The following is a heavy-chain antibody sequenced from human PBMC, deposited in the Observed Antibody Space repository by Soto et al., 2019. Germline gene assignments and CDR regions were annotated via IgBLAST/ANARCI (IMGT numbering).Heavy chain of an antibody. CDR2: INQNGGAM. D-gene: IGHD1-1*01. V-gene: IGHV3-7*01. CDR3: ARVWNDGRFDY. J-gene: IGHJ4*02. Sequence: EVQLVESGGGLVQPGGSLRLSCAASGFTFSNYWMTWVRQAPGKGLEWVASINQNGGAMHYVDSVKGRFTVSRDNAKKSLYLQVNSLRAEDTAVFYCARVWNDGRFDYWGQGTLVTVSS. CDR1: GFTFSNYW.